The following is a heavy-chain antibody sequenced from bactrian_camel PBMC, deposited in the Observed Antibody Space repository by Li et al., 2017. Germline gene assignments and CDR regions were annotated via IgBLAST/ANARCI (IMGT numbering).Heavy chain of an antibody. CDR3: AADIRLCSRVVGVGKLKAVVGY. CDR2: IDTGDGST. V-gene: IGHV3S40*01. Sequence: VQLVESGGGSALAGGSVRLSCAASGYTFNTYSWFRQAPGKEREGVAAIDTGDGSTYYLNSVEGRFTISHDNANNTMYLQMNNLKPEDTGMYYCAADIRLCSRVVGVGKLKAVVGYWGQGTQVTVS. J-gene: IGHJ6*01. CDR1: GYTFNTY. D-gene: IGHD7*01.